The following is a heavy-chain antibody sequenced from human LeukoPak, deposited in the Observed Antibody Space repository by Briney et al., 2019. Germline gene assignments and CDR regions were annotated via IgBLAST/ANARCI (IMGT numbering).Heavy chain of an antibody. CDR3: ARDLLYYDFWSGSNWFDP. CDR2: ISGSGGST. D-gene: IGHD3-3*01. CDR1: GFTFSSYA. Sequence: PGGSLRLSCAASGFTFSSYAMSWVRQAPGKGLEWVSAISGSGGSTYYADSVKGRFTISRDNSKNTLYLQMNSLRAEDTAVYYCARDLLYYDFWSGSNWFDPWGQRTLVTVSS. V-gene: IGHV3-23*01. J-gene: IGHJ5*02.